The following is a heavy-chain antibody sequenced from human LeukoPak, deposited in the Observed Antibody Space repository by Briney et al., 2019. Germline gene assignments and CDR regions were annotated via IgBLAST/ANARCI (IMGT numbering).Heavy chain of an antibody. J-gene: IGHJ4*02. Sequence: GSLRLSCAASXFTFSNYWMTWVRQAPGKGLEWVANIKQDGSEKYYVDSVKGRFTISRDNAKNSLYLQVNSLRAEDTAVYYCARRYCSGGSCYSYFDYWGQGTLVTVSS. D-gene: IGHD2-15*01. CDR1: XFTFSNYW. V-gene: IGHV3-7*01. CDR3: ARRYCSGGSCYSYFDY. CDR2: IKQDGSEK.